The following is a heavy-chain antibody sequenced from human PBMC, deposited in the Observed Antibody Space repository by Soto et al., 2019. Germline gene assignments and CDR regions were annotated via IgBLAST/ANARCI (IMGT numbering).Heavy chain of an antibody. D-gene: IGHD3-3*01. CDR3: AREADYDFWSGYYISSNFDY. CDR1: GFTFSSYS. CDR2: ISSSSSYI. Sequence: GGSLRLSCAASGFTFSSYSMNWVRQAPGKGLEWVSSISSSSSYIYYADPVKGRFTISRDNAKNSLYLQMNSLRAEDTAVYYCAREADYDFWSGYYISSNFDYWGQGTLVTVSS. V-gene: IGHV3-21*01. J-gene: IGHJ4*02.